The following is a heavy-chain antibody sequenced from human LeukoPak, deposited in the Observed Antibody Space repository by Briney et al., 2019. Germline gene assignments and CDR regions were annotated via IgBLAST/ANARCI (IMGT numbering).Heavy chain of an antibody. Sequence: SVKVTCKSNGGTFSSYSVSWVRQAPGQGLEWMGRIIPIFGTANYAQKFQGRVTITTDESTSTAYMELSSLRSEDTAVYYCASKHLRGYSYDPAEVYFDYWGQGTLVTVSS. V-gene: IGHV1-69*05. CDR1: GGTFSSYS. J-gene: IGHJ4*02. CDR3: ASKHLRGYSYDPAEVYFDY. CDR2: IIPIFGTA. D-gene: IGHD5-18*01.